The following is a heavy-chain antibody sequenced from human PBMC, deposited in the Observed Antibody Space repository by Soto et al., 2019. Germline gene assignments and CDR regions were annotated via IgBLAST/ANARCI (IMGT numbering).Heavy chain of an antibody. Sequence: PSEALSLICTVSGGSISSYYWSWIRQPSGKGLEWIGYIYYSGSTNYNPSLKSRVTISVDTSKNQFSLKLSSVTAADTAVYYCARVDSSSWYRRGFDPWGQGTLVTVSS. CDR1: GGSISSYY. V-gene: IGHV4-59*01. CDR2: IYYSGST. J-gene: IGHJ5*02. CDR3: ARVDSSSWYRRGFDP. D-gene: IGHD6-13*01.